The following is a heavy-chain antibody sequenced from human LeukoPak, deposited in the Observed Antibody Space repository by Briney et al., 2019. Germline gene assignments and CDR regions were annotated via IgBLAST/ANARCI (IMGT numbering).Heavy chain of an antibody. CDR1: GGSISSSSYY. J-gene: IGHJ5*02. D-gene: IGHD6-13*01. V-gene: IGHV4-39*01. CDR2: IYYSGST. CDR3: ARTKRIAAAGTSWFDP. Sequence: SETLSLTCTVSGGSISSSSYYWGWLRQPPGKGLEWIGSIYYSGSTYYNPSLKSRVTISVDTSKNQFSLKLSSVTAADTAVYYCARTKRIAAAGTSWFDPWGQGTLVTVSS.